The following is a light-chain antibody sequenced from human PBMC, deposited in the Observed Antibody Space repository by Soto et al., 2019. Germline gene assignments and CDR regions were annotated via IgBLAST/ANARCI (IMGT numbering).Light chain of an antibody. Sequence: EIVLTQSPATLSLSPGERATLSCRASQSVSSYLAWYQQKPGQAPRLLIYDASNRATGIPARFRGSGSGTDFTLNIGSLEPEDFAVYYCQQRSNWPPWTFGQGTKVEIK. CDR3: QQRSNWPPWT. V-gene: IGKV3-11*01. CDR1: QSVSSY. CDR2: DAS. J-gene: IGKJ1*01.